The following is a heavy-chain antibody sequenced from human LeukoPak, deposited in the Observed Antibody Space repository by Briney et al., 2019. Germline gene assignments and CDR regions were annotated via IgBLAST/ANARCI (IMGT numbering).Heavy chain of an antibody. D-gene: IGHD3-9*01. CDR3: GRVLNYEILTGYPPPFDY. CDR2: IYHSGST. V-gene: IGHV4-38-2*02. CDR1: GYSISSGYY. J-gene: IGHJ4*02. Sequence: SETLSLTCTVSGYSISSGYYWGWIRQPPGKGLEWIGSIYHSGSTYYNPSLKSRVTISVDTSKNQFSLKLSSVTAADTAVYYWGRVLNYEILTGYPPPFDYWGQGTLVTVSS.